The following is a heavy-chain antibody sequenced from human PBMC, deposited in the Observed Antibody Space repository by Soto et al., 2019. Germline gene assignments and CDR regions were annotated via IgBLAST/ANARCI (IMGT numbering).Heavy chain of an antibody. V-gene: IGHV3-23*01. J-gene: IGHJ5*02. Sequence: SGGSLRLSCAASGFTFSSYAMSWVRQAPGKGLEWVSAISGSGGSTYYADSVKGRFTISRDNSKNTLYLQMNSLRAEDTAVYYCAKGTNMVRGVIVYPFDTWGQGTLVIVSS. CDR2: ISGSGGST. CDR1: GFTFSSYA. CDR3: AKGTNMVRGVIVYPFDT. D-gene: IGHD3-10*01.